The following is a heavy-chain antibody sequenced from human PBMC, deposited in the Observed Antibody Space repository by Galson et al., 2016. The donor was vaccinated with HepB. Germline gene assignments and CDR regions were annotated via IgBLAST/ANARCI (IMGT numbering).Heavy chain of an antibody. CDR3: ARDSGSSWSY. D-gene: IGHD6-13*01. CDR1: GYILTDYG. J-gene: IGHJ4*02. Sequence: SVKVSCKASGYILTDYGISWVRQAPGQGLEWMGWISAINGNTKYAQKVKGRVTMTADTSTNTAYMELRTLGFDDTAVYYCARDSGSSWSYWGQGTLVTVSS. CDR2: ISAINGNT. V-gene: IGHV1-18*01.